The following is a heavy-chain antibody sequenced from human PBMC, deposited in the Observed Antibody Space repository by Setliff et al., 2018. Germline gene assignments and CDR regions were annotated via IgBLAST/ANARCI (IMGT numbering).Heavy chain of an antibody. V-gene: IGHV4-39*07. J-gene: IGHJ4*02. CDR2: IYYSGST. D-gene: IGHD7-27*01. Sequence: SETLSLTCTVSGGSISSSSCYWGWIRQPPGKGLEWIGSIYYSGSTYYNPSLKRRVTISVDTSKNQFSLKLSSVTAADTAVYYCATLTGDRGVDYWGQGRLVTVSS. CDR1: GGSISSSSCY. CDR3: ATLTGDRGVDY.